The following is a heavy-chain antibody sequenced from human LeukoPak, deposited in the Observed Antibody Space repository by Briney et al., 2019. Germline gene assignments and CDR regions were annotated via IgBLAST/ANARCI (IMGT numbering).Heavy chain of an antibody. CDR2: ISGSGSTT. J-gene: IGHJ4*02. CDR1: GFTFSNYA. Sequence: GGSLRLSCAMSGFTFSNYAISWVRQAPGKGLEWASGISGSGSTTYYADSVKGRFTISRDNSKNTLYLQLSSLRAEDTAVYYCAKDSSPEWQWTYYFDYWGQGTLVTVSS. V-gene: IGHV3-23*01. CDR3: AKDSSPEWQWTYYFDY. D-gene: IGHD3-3*01.